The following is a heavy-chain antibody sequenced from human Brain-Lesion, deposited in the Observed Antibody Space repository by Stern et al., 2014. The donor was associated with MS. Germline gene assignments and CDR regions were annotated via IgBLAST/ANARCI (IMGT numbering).Heavy chain of an antibody. Sequence: VQLVESGAEVKKPGASAKVSCKVSGYTLTELSMHWVRQAPRKGIEWMGGFDPEDGETIYAQKFQGRVTMTEDTSTDTAYMELSSLRSEDTAVYYCATLSPGAGGNYYRHFDYWGQGTLVTVSS. V-gene: IGHV1-24*01. CDR1: GYTLTELS. CDR2: FDPEDGET. CDR3: ATLSPGAGGNYYRHFDY. J-gene: IGHJ4*02. D-gene: IGHD1-26*01.